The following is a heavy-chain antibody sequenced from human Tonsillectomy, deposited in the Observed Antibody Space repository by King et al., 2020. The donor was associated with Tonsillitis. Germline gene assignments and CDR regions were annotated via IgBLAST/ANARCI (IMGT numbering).Heavy chain of an antibody. CDR2: IHASGST. D-gene: IGHD5-12*01. CDR3: AGYDDSGDNAFGT. CDR1: GNSLSSGRYF. V-gene: IGHV4-61*01. Sequence: QLQESGPGLVKPSETLSLTCTVSGNSLSSGRYFWSWIRQSPGRGLEWIGYIHASGSTNSNPSLKSRVTISVDTSKNQLSLKLNSVTAADTAVYYCAGYDDSGDNAFGTRGLGTMATV. J-gene: IGHJ3*01.